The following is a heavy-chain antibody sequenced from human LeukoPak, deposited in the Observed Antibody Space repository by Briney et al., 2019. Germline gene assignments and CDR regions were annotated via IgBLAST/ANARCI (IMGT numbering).Heavy chain of an antibody. CDR1: GFTFSSYW. V-gene: IGHV3-74*01. CDR3: ARRAPTRYFDY. Sequence: PGGSLRLSCAASGFTFSSYWMHCVRQAPGKGLVWVSAINNGGSTTAYADSVKGRFTISRDNAKNTLYLQMNSLRAEDTAVYYCARRAPTRYFDYWGQGTLVTVSS. D-gene: IGHD5-24*01. CDR2: INNGGSTT. J-gene: IGHJ4*02.